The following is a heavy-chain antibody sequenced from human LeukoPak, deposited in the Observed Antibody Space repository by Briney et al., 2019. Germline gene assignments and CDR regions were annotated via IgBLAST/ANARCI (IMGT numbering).Heavy chain of an antibody. CDR2: INPNSGGT. J-gene: IGHJ5*02. Sequence: ASVKVSCKASGYTFTSYGISWVRQAPGQGLEWMGWINPNSGGTNYAQKFQGRVTMTRDTSISTAYMELSRLRSDDTAVYYCARDQRIAAAGIMIVGGFDPWGQGTPVTVSS. V-gene: IGHV1-2*02. CDR3: ARDQRIAAAGIMIVGGFDP. D-gene: IGHD6-13*01. CDR1: GYTFTSYG.